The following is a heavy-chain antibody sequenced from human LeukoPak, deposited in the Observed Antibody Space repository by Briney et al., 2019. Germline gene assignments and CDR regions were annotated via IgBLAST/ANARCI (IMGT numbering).Heavy chain of an antibody. CDR3: AKGKVNHDGALDT. CDR2: ISSSSYI. V-gene: IGHV3-21*04. Sequence: PGGSLRLSCAASGFTFSSYSMNWVRQAPGKGLEWVSSISSSSYIYYADSVKGRFTISRDNSKKTLYLQMNSLRAEDTAVYYCAKGKVNHDGALDTWGQGTLVTVSS. J-gene: IGHJ3*02. D-gene: IGHD2-21*01. CDR1: GFTFSSYS.